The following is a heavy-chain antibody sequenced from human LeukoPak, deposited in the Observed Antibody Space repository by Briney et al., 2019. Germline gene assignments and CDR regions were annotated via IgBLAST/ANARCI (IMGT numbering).Heavy chain of an antibody. CDR3: ARDSTVTSLGDY. D-gene: IGHD4-11*01. CDR2: IIPILSIA. V-gene: IGHV1-69*04. J-gene: IGHJ4*02. Sequence: SVKVSCKASGGTFSSYTISWVRQAPGQGLEWMGRIIPILSIANYAQKFQGRVTITADKSMSTAYMELSSLRSEDTAVYYCARDSTVTSLGDYWGQGTLVTVSS. CDR1: GGTFSSYT.